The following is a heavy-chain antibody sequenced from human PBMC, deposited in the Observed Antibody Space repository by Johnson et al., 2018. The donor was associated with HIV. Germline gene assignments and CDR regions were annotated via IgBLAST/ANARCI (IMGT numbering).Heavy chain of an antibody. V-gene: IGHV3-30*03. CDR2: ISFDGSEE. J-gene: IGHJ3*02. CDR1: GLNFSDYG. CDR3: ARLRGAFDI. Sequence: QVQLVESGGGVVQPGRSVRLSCAVSGLNFSDYGMHWVRQAPGKGLEWVAVISFDGSEEYYADSVKGRFTVSRDNSKNTLYLQMNSLREEDTAVYHCARLRGAFDIWGQGTMVTVSS.